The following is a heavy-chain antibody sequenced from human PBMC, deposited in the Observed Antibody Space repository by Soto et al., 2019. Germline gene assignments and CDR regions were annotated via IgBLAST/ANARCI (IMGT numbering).Heavy chain of an antibody. J-gene: IGHJ4*02. V-gene: IGHV3-23*01. D-gene: IGHD3-10*01. Sequence: HPGGSLRLSCAASGFTFISYAMSWVRQAPGKGLEWVSAISGSGGSTYYADSVKGRFTISRDNSKNTLYLQMNGLRAEDTAVYHCAKDSHSILVYYGSVPWYFDYWGQGTLVTVSS. CDR1: GFTFISYA. CDR2: ISGSGGST. CDR3: AKDSHSILVYYGSVPWYFDY.